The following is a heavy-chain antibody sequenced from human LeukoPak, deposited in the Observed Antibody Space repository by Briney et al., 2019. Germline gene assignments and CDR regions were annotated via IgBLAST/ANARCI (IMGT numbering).Heavy chain of an antibody. CDR2: ISSSDSTI. D-gene: IGHD3-10*01. Sequence: GGSLRLSCAASGFTFSDYCMSWIRQAPGKGLEWVSYISSSDSTIYSADSVKSRFTISWDNAKNSLYLQMNSLRAEDTAVYYCARLLMVRGVISHMDVWGKGTTVTVSS. CDR3: ARLLMVRGVISHMDV. V-gene: IGHV3-11*04. J-gene: IGHJ6*03. CDR1: GFTFSDYC.